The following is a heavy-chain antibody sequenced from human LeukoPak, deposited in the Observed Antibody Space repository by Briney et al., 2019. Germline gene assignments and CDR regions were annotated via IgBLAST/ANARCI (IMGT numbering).Heavy chain of an antibody. J-gene: IGHJ4*02. CDR2: TYYRSKWHN. Sequence: SQTLSLTCAISGDSVSSNSAAWNWIRQSPSRGLEWLGRTYYRSKWHNDYAVSVKSRITINPDTSKNQFSLQLNSVTPEDTAVYYCARSDLNYYDSSGYVGWGQGTLVTVSS. CDR3: ARSDLNYYDSSGYVG. V-gene: IGHV6-1*01. CDR1: GDSVSSNSAA. D-gene: IGHD3-22*01.